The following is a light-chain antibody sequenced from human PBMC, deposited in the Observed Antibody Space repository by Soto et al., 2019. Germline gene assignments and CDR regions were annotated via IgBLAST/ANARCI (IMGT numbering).Light chain of an antibody. CDR3: QQYNVWPLT. Sequence: EIVMTQSPATLSVSPGERATLSCRASQSVSSNLAWYQQKPGQTPKLLIYFASTSATGIPARFSGSGSGTEFTLTISSMQSEDFAVYYCQQYNVWPLTFGGGTKVEFK. J-gene: IGKJ4*01. V-gene: IGKV3-15*01. CDR1: QSVSSN. CDR2: FAS.